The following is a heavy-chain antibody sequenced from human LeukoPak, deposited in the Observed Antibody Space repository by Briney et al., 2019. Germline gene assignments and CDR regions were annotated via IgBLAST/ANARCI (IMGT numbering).Heavy chain of an antibody. J-gene: IGHJ4*02. V-gene: IGHV1-8*01. D-gene: IGHD2-15*01. Sequence: ASVKVSCKAFGYTFTSYDINWVRQATGQGLEWMGWMNPNSGNTGYAQKFQGRVTMTRNTSISTAYMELSSLRSEDTAVYYCARGRVAAGDFDYWGQGTLVTVSS. CDR2: MNPNSGNT. CDR3: ARGRVAAGDFDY. CDR1: GYTFTSYD.